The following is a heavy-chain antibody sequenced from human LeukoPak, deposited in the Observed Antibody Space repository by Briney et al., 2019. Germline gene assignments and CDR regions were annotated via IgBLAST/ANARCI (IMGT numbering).Heavy chain of an antibody. CDR1: GGSISSGSYY. CDR3: ARDVPIAVAGTNWFDP. D-gene: IGHD6-19*01. Sequence: SETLSLTCTVSGGSISSGSYYWSWIRQPAGKGLEWIGRIYTSGSTNYNPSLKSRVTISVDTSKNQFSLKLSSVTAADTAVYYCARDVPIAVAGTNWFDPWGQGTLVTVSS. V-gene: IGHV4-61*02. CDR2: IYTSGST. J-gene: IGHJ5*02.